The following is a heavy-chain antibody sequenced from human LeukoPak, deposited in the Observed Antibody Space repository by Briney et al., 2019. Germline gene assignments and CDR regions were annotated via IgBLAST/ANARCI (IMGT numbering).Heavy chain of an antibody. CDR1: GYTFTGYY. Sequence: ASVKVSCKASGYTFTGYYMHWVRQAPGQGLEWMGRINPNSGGTNYAQKFQGRVTTTRDTSISTAYMELSRLRSDDTAVYYCARGKNLEWLLSIDYWGQGTLVSVSS. CDR3: ARGKNLEWLLSIDY. V-gene: IGHV1-2*06. CDR2: INPNSGGT. D-gene: IGHD3-3*01. J-gene: IGHJ4*02.